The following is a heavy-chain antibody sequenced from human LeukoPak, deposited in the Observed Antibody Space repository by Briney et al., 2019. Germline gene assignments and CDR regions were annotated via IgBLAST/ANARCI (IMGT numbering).Heavy chain of an antibody. CDR1: GYSISSGYY. CDR2: IYHSGST. CDR3: ARDLGGYYYDSTYYFDY. D-gene: IGHD3-22*01. V-gene: IGHV4-38-2*02. Sequence: SETLSPTCTVSGYSISSGYYWGWIRQPPGKGLEWIGSIYHSGSTYYNPSLKSRVTISVDTSKNQFSLKLSSVTAADTAVYYCARDLGGYYYDSTYYFDYWGQGTLVTVSS. J-gene: IGHJ4*02.